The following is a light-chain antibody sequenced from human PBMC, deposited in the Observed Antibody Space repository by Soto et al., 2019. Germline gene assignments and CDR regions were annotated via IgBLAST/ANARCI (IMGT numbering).Light chain of an antibody. CDR2: GAS. J-gene: IGKJ4*01. V-gene: IGKV3-20*01. CDR1: QGVSSSY. Sequence: EIVLTQSPGTLSLSPGERATLSCRASQGVSSSYLAWYQQKPGQPPRLLIYGASSRATGIPDRFSGRGSGTDFTRTITRLEPEDFAVYYCQHYRTSFGGGTKVEIK. CDR3: QHYRTS.